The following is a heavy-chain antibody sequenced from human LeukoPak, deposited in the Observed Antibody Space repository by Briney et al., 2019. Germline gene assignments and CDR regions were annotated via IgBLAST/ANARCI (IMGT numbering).Heavy chain of an antibody. CDR1: GFTFSSYA. J-gene: IGHJ4*02. CDR3: ARDRAVPAAKPYYFDY. CDR2: ISYDGSNK. V-gene: IGHV3-30-3*01. Sequence: GRSLRLSCAASGFTFSSYAMHWVRQAPGKGLEWVAVISYDGSNKYYADSVKGRFTISRDNSKNTLYLKMNSLRAEDTAVYYCARDRAVPAAKPYYFDYWGQGPLVTVSS. D-gene: IGHD2-2*02.